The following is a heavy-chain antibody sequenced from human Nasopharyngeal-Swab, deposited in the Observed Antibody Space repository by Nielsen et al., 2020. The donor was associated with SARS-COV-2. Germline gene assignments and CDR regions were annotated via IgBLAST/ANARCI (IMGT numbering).Heavy chain of an antibody. J-gene: IGHJ4*02. D-gene: IGHD6-6*01. CDR2: ISGSGCST. V-gene: IGHV3-23*01. Sequence: GGSLRLSCAASGFTFSSYAMSWVRQAPGKGLEWVSAISGSGCSTYYADSVKGRFTISRDNSKNTLYLQMNSLRAEDTAVYYCAKDFRGSSSHGYYFDYWGQGTLVTVSS. CDR1: GFTFSSYA. CDR3: AKDFRGSSSHGYYFDY.